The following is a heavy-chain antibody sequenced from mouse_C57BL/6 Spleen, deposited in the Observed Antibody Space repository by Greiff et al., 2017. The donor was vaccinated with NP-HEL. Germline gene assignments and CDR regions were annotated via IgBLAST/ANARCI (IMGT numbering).Heavy chain of an antibody. CDR3: TTRGQLRP. CDR2: IDPENGDT. J-gene: IGHJ2*01. V-gene: IGHV14-4*01. Sequence: VQLKESGAELVRPGASVKLSCTASGFNIKDDYMHWVKQRPEQGLEWIGWIDPENGDTEYASKFQGKATITADTSSNTAYLQLSSLTSEDTAVYYCTTRGQLRPWGQGTTLTVSS. D-gene: IGHD3-2*02. CDR1: GFNIKDDY.